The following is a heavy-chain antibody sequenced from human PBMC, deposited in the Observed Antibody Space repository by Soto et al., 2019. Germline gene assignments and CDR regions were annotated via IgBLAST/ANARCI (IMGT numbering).Heavy chain of an antibody. CDR1: GFTFSRNW. V-gene: IGHV3-7*03. J-gene: IGHJ5*02. CDR3: AREGVSDCSSTSCLKWFDP. CDR2: INQDGSEK. D-gene: IGHD2-2*01. Sequence: EVQVVESGGGLVQPGGSLRLSCAASGFTFSRNWMSWVRQAPGKGLEWVADINQDGSEKYYVDSVKGRFTISRDNAKNSLYLQTNSLRGEDTAVYYCAREGVSDCSSTSCLKWFDPWGQGTLVTVSS.